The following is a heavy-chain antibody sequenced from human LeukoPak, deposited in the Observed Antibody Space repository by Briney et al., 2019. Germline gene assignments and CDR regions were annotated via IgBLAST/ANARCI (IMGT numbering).Heavy chain of an antibody. V-gene: IGHV3-7*01. CDR1: GFSFRSCW. CDR2: IKEDGSEK. Sequence: PGGSLRLSCAAPGFSFRSCWVSWVRQAPGKGLEWVANIKEDGSEKYYVDSVKGRFTISRDNAKNALYLQMNSLRAEDTAVYYCARVAWPHYFDYWGQGTLVTVSS. J-gene: IGHJ4*02. CDR3: ARVAWPHYFDY. D-gene: IGHD2-21*01.